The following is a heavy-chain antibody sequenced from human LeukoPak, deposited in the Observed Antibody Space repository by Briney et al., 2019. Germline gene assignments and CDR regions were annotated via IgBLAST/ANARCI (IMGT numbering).Heavy chain of an antibody. D-gene: IGHD6-13*01. CDR3: ARDSRVAAAGNYYYYGMDV. V-gene: IGHV3-23*01. CDR1: GFTFTTYV. CDR2: ISGSGGST. J-gene: IGHJ6*02. Sequence: GGSLRLSCAASGFTFTTYVMHWVRQAPGKGLEWVSAISGSGGSTYYADSVKGRFTISRDNSKNTLYLQMNSLRAEDTAVYYCARDSRVAAAGNYYYYGMDVWGQGTTVTVSS.